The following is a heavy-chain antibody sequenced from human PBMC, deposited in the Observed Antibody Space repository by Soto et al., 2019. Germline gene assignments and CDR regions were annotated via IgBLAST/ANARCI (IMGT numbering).Heavy chain of an antibody. Sequence: EVQLVESGGGLVKPGGSLRLSCAASGFTFSNAWMSWVRQAPGKGLEWVGRIKSKTAGGTTDYAAPVKGRFTISRADSKNTLYLQMNSLKTEDPAVYYCTTDSLVLRFLEWAFDPWGQGTLVTVSS. CDR2: IKSKTAGGTT. V-gene: IGHV3-15*01. CDR1: GFTFSNAW. D-gene: IGHD3-3*01. CDR3: TTDSLVLRFLEWAFDP. J-gene: IGHJ5*02.